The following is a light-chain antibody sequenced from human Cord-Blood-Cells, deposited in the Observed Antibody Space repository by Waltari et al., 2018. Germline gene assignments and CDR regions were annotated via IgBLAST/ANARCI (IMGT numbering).Light chain of an antibody. Sequence: QSALPHPASVSASPGPSITISCTGTSSDVGSYNLVSWYHQHPGKAPKLMIYEGRKRPSGGSNRFSGAKAGTTASLTISGLQAEDEADYYCCSYAGSSTLVFGGGTKLTVL. CDR3: CSYAGSSTLV. CDR1: SSDVGSYNL. V-gene: IGLV2-23*01. CDR2: EGR. J-gene: IGLJ2*01.